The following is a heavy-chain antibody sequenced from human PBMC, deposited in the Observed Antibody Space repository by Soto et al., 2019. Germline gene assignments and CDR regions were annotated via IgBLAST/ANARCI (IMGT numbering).Heavy chain of an antibody. J-gene: IGHJ5*02. CDR2: ISYDGSNK. CDR1: GFIFSIYG. Sequence: QVQLVESGGGVVQPGRSMRLSCAASGFIFSIYGMHWVRQAPGKGLEWVAVISYDGSNKDYAGSAKGRFTITRDNSKKSLYIQMQRLRAEDRVVDYCAASTHGRGGSSLYHWGKGTLVTVSS. D-gene: IGHD2-15*01. V-gene: IGHV3-30*03. CDR3: AASTHGRGGSSLYH.